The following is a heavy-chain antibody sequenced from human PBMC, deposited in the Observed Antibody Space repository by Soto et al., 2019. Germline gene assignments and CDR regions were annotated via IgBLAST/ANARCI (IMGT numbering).Heavy chain of an antibody. CDR2: IYYGGSI. Sequence: QPRLQESGPGLVKPSETLSLTCTVSGASVRSNFYWGWIRQPPGKGLEWIGSIYYGGSIYYNPSLKSRITISLDTSKNQFSLNLRSVTAADAAVYFCARIFIASPSSVGDYFDYWGQGILVTVSS. D-gene: IGHD3-22*01. CDR1: GASVRSNFY. CDR3: ARIFIASPSSVGDYFDY. V-gene: IGHV4-39*01. J-gene: IGHJ4*02.